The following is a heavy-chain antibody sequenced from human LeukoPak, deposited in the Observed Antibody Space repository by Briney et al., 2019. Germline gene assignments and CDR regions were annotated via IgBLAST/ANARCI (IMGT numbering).Heavy chain of an antibody. V-gene: IGHV3-30*18. J-gene: IGHJ4*02. Sequence: GGSLRLSCAASGSTFSSYGMHWVRQAPGKGLEWVAVISYDGSNKYYADSVKGRFTISRDNSKNTLYLQMNSLRAEDTAVYYCAKGTDSSGYHHPFDYWGQGTLVTVSS. CDR3: AKGTDSSGYHHPFDY. CDR1: GSTFSSYG. CDR2: ISYDGSNK. D-gene: IGHD3-22*01.